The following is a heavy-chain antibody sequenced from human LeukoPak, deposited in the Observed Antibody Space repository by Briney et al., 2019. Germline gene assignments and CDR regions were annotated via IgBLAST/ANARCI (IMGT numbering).Heavy chain of an antibody. CDR2: IKEDGSER. D-gene: IGHD5-12*01. CDR1: AFIFSGHW. CDR3: ARDAGNSGYGCDL. V-gene: IGHV3-7*01. Sequence: GGSLRLSCEGSAFIFSGHWMNWVRQTPGKGLEWVASIKEDGSERQYVDSVKGRFTISRDNARNSLYLQMNNLRGEDTAIYYCARDAGNSGYGCDLWGQGTLVTVSS. J-gene: IGHJ5*02.